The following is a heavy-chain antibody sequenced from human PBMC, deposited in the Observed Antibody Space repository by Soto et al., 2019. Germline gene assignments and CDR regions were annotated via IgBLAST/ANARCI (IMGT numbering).Heavy chain of an antibody. J-gene: IGHJ6*02. CDR1: GGSISSGGYY. Sequence: QVQLQELGPGLVKPSQTLSLTCTVSGGSISSGGYYWSWIRQHPGKGLEWIGYIYYSGSTYYNPSLKSRVTXXVXTXXNQFSLKLSSVTAADTAVYYCAVPMTLSYYYVMDVWGQGTTVTVSS. CDR2: IYYSGST. V-gene: IGHV4-31*03. CDR3: AVPMTLSYYYVMDV. D-gene: IGHD3-22*01.